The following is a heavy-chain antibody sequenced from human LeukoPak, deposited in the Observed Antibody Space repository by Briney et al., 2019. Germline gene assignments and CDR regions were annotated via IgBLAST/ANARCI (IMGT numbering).Heavy chain of an antibody. D-gene: IGHD1-26*01. J-gene: IGHJ4*02. CDR2: INEDGTTI. CDR1: GFSFSTYW. Sequence: GGSLRLSCAASGFSFSTYWMHWVRQVPGRGLVWVSRINEDGTTITYADSVKGRFTISRDDAKNTLYLQMNSLRADDTAIYYCVRDFSGAVDSWGQGTLVTVSS. CDR3: VRDFSGAVDS. V-gene: IGHV3-74*01.